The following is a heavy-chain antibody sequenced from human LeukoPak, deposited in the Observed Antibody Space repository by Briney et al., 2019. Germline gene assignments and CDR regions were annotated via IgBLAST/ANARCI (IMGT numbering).Heavy chain of an antibody. CDR1: GGSISSYY. V-gene: IGHV4-59*01. CDR2: IYYSGST. Sequence: SETLSLTCTVSGGSISSYYWSWIRQPPGKGLEWIGYIYYSGSTNYNPSLKSRVTISVDTSKNQFSLKLSSVTAADTAVYYCARDRSLGSWGQGTLVTVSA. J-gene: IGHJ5*02. CDR3: ARDRSLGS. D-gene: IGHD3-10*01.